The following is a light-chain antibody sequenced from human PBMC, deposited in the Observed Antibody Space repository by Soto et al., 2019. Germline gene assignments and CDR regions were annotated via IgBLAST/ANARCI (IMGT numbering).Light chain of an antibody. CDR2: LVS. Sequence: DIVMTQSPLSLPVTPGEPASISCRSSQSLLHSNGYNYLDWYLQKPGQSPQLLIDLVSNRASGVPERFSGSGSGTDFTLKISRVEAEDVGVYYCMQALQTPRTFGQGTKLQIK. J-gene: IGKJ2*01. V-gene: IGKV2-28*01. CDR3: MQALQTPRT. CDR1: QSLLHSNGYNY.